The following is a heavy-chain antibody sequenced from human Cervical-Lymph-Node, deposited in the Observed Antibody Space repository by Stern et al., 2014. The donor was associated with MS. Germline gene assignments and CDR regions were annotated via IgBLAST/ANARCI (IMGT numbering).Heavy chain of an antibody. V-gene: IGHV1-2*02. J-gene: IGHJ4*02. CDR2: INPNSGGT. CDR3: ARDRYGGNPDLFDY. D-gene: IGHD4-23*01. CDR1: GYTFTGYY. Sequence: VQLLESGAEVKKPGASVKVSCKASGYTFTGYYMHWVRQAPGQGLEWMGWINPNSGGTNYAQKFQGRVTMTRDTSISTAYMELSRLRSDDTAVYYCARDRYGGNPDLFDYWGQGTLVTVSS.